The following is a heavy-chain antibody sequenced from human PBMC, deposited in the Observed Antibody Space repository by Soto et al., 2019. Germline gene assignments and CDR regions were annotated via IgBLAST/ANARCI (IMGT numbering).Heavy chain of an antibody. Sequence: GGSLRLSCAASGFTLSKYALSWVRQAPGKGLEWVSAISGSGGTTHYADSVKGRVTISRDNSKDTVFLQMNSLRAEDTAVYYCARASAWFGETSSFDPWGQGTLVTVSS. D-gene: IGHD3-10*01. CDR2: ISGSGGTT. V-gene: IGHV3-23*01. CDR3: ARASAWFGETSSFDP. CDR1: GFTLSKYA. J-gene: IGHJ5*02.